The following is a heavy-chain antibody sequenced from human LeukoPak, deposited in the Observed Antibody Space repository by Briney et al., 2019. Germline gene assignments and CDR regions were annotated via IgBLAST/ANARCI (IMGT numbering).Heavy chain of an antibody. J-gene: IGHJ4*02. D-gene: IGHD5-18*01. CDR1: GFTFDDYA. CDR2: ISWNSGSI. Sequence: GGSLRLSCAASGFTFDDYAMHWVRQAPGKGLEWVSGISWNSGSIGYADSVKGRFTISRDNAKNSLYLQMNSLRAEDTALYYCAKDSYSYGYYFDYWGQGTLVTVSS. CDR3: AKDSYSYGYYFDY. V-gene: IGHV3-9*01.